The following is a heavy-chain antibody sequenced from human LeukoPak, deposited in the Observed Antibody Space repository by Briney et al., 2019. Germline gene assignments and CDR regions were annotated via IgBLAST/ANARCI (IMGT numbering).Heavy chain of an antibody. V-gene: IGHV3-23*01. CDR2: ISGSGGST. Sequence: PGGSLRLSCAASGFTFSSYAMSWVRQAPGKGLEWVSAISGSGGSTYYADSVKGRFTISRDNSKNTLYLQMNSLRAEDTAVYYRAKDLYVSIYYGMDVWGQGTTVTVSS. CDR3: AKDLYVSIYYGMDV. D-gene: IGHD2-2*02. J-gene: IGHJ6*02. CDR1: GFTFSSYA.